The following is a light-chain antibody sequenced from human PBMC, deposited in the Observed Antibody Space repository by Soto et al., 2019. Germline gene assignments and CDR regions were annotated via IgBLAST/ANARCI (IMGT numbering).Light chain of an antibody. CDR1: QSVSSSY. V-gene: IGKV3-20*01. CDR3: HQFGSSPRT. CDR2: GAS. J-gene: IGKJ1*01. Sequence: EIVLTQSPGTLSLSPGERATLSCRASQSVSSSYLAWYHQKPGQAPRLLIYGASSRATGIPDRFSGSGSGTDFTLTISRLEPEDFAVYYCHQFGSSPRTFGQWTKVEIK.